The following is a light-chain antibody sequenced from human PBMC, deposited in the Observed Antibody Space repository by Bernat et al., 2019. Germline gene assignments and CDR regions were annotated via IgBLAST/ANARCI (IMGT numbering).Light chain of an antibody. V-gene: IGLV10-54*04. CDR3: SAWDSSLSAYV. CDR2: RNN. J-gene: IGLJ1*01. Sequence: QAGLTQPPSVSKDLRQTATLTCTGNSINVGNQGAAWLQQHQGHPPKLLSYRNNNRPAGISERFSASRSGNTAALTITGLQHEDEADYYCSAWDSSLSAYVFGTGTKVTVL. CDR1: SINVGNQG.